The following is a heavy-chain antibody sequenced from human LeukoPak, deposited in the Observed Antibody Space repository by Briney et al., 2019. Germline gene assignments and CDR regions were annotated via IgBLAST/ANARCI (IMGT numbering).Heavy chain of an antibody. CDR1: GGTFSSYA. D-gene: IGHD4-17*01. J-gene: IGHJ4*02. CDR2: IIPIFGTA. Sequence: ASVKVSCKASGGTFSSYAISWVRQAPGQGLEWMGGIIPIFGTANYAQKFQGRVTITADKSTSTAYMELSSLRSEDTAVYYCARARGHTEYFDYWGQGTLVTVSS. CDR3: ARARGHTEYFDY. V-gene: IGHV1-69*06.